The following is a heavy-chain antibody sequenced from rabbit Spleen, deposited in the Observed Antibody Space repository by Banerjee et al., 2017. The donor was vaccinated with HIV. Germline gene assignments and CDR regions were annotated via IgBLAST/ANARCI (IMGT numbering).Heavy chain of an antibody. CDR2: IYFGSATT. J-gene: IGHJ4*01. D-gene: IGHD7-1*01. CDR3: ARGAWSTDCMNL. CDR1: GFDVSSDY. V-gene: IGHV1S7*01. Sequence: QLVETGGGLVQPGGSLTLSCKASGFDVSSDYLSWVRQAPGKGLEWIGFIYFGSATTDDASWVNGRFTISSDNAQNTVDLQMNSLTAADTATYFCARGAWSTDCMNLWGPGTLVTVS.